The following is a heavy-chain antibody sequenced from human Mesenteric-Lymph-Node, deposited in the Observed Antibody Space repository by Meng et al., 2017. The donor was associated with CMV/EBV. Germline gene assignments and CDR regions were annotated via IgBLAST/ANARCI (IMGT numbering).Heavy chain of an antibody. Sequence: APVKVSCKASGYTFTDYYIHWVREAPGQGLEWMGYVNSDTGATYYQQNFQGRVTMARDTSITTAYMELSGLTSDDTTIYYCARDDGHSATNAFDVWGQGTLVTVSS. CDR1: GYTFTDYY. CDR2: VNSDTGAT. D-gene: IGHD1-26*01. V-gene: IGHV1-2*02. CDR3: ARDDGHSATNAFDV. J-gene: IGHJ3*01.